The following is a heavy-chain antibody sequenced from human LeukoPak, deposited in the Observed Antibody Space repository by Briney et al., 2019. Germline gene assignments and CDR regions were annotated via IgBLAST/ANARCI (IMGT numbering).Heavy chain of an antibody. Sequence: GGSLRLSCAASGFTFSTYALIWGRQAPGKGREWVSAISVTGGSTFYADSVRGRLTISRDNSKNTLYLQMSSLRAEDTAVYYCARASSGSYRLDYWGQGTLVTVSS. CDR2: ISVTGGST. J-gene: IGHJ4*02. V-gene: IGHV3-23*01. D-gene: IGHD1-26*01. CDR1: GFTFSTYA. CDR3: ARASSGSYRLDY.